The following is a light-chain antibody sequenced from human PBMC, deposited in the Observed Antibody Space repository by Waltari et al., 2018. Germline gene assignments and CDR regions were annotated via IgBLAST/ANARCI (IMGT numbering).Light chain of an antibody. Sequence: EIVMTQPPDTLSVSPGERAPFSCSASQSVSSNLAWYQQNPGQSPRLLIYEASTRATSIPARFRGSGSGTDFTLTISSLQSEDSAVYYCQQYNHWPPITFGQGTRLEIK. J-gene: IGKJ5*01. CDR2: EAS. CDR3: QQYNHWPPIT. CDR1: QSVSSN. V-gene: IGKV3-15*01.